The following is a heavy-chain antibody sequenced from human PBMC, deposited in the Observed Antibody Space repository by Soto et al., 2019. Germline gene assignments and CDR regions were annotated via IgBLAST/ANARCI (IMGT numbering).Heavy chain of an antibody. CDR3: ARSGNYRLDF. Sequence: GGSLRLSCAAPGFTFSSHNMNWVRQAPGKGLEWISYISSSGISIYYADSVKGRFTISRDNAKNSLYLQMNSLGAEDTALYYCARSGNYRLDFWGQGTMVTVSS. CDR1: GFTFSSHN. J-gene: IGHJ4*02. D-gene: IGHD1-26*01. V-gene: IGHV3-48*01. CDR2: ISSSGISI.